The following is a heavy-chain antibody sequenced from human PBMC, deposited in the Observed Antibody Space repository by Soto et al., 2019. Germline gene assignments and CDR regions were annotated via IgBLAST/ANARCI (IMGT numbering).Heavy chain of an antibody. CDR3: ARGRTNSLATLIKRGRYFRH. D-gene: IGHD2-15*01. V-gene: IGHV1-3*01. Sequence: SVKVSCKASGYTFTRYTMNWVRQAPGQRLEWMGWINPDNGNTKSSQKFQDRVIITRDTSASTAYMDLSSLRSEDTAVYYCARGRTNSLATLIKRGRYFRHWGPGTLVTVSS. J-gene: IGHJ1*01. CDR2: INPDNGNT. CDR1: GYTFTRYT.